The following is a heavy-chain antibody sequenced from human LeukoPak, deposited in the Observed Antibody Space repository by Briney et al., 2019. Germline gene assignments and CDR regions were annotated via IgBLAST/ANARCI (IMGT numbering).Heavy chain of an antibody. CDR2: ISAYNGNT. Sequence: ASVKVSCKASGYTFTSYYMHWVRQAPGQGLEWMGWISAYNGNTNYAQKLQGRVTLTTDTSTSTAYMELRSLRSDDTAIYYCVRSGYSYGLGDYYYGMDVWGQGTTVTVSS. V-gene: IGHV1-18*04. CDR1: GYTFTSYY. D-gene: IGHD5-18*01. J-gene: IGHJ6*02. CDR3: VRSGYSYGLGDYYYGMDV.